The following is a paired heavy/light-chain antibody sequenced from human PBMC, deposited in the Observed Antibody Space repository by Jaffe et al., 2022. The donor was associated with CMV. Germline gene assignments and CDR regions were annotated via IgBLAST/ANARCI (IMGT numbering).Heavy chain of an antibody. Sequence: QVQLVESGGGLVKPGGSLRLSCAASGFTFSDYYMSWIRQAPGKGLEWVSYISSSSSYTNYADSVKGRFTISRDNAKNSLYLQMNSLRAEDTAVYYCARNPDSRELLGGDYWGQGTLVTVSS. D-gene: IGHD1-26*01. CDR1: GFTFSDYY. CDR3: ARNPDSRELLGGDY. V-gene: IGHV3-11*06. CDR2: ISSSSSYT. J-gene: IGHJ4*02.
Light chain of an antibody. CDR2: YDD. CDR1: SSNIGNNA. J-gene: IGLJ2*01. V-gene: IGLV1-36*01. Sequence: QSVLTQPPSVSEAPRQRVTISCSGSSSNIGNNAVNWYQQLPGKAPKLLIYYDDLLPSGVSDRFSGSKSGTSASLAISGLQSEDEADYYCAAWDDSLNVVVFGGGTKLTVL. CDR3: AAWDDSLNVVV.